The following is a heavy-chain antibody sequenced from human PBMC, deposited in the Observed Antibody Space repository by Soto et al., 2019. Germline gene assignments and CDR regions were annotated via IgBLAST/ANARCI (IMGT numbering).Heavy chain of an antibody. Sequence: GGSLRLSCAASGFTFSSYSMNWVRQAPGKGLEWVSSISSSSSYIYYADSVKGRFTISRDNAKNSLYLQMNSLRAEDTAVYYCAREAVNDDTYGSGSYYNVRWFDPWGQGTLVTVSS. CDR2: ISSSSSYI. V-gene: IGHV3-21*01. CDR1: GFTFSSYS. D-gene: IGHD3-10*01. CDR3: AREAVNDDTYGSGSYYNVRWFDP. J-gene: IGHJ5*02.